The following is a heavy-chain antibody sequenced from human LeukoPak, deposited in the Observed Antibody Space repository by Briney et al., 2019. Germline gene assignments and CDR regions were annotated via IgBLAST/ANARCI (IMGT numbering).Heavy chain of an antibody. V-gene: IGHV3-21*01. CDR1: GFTFSSYS. Sequence: PGGSLRLSCAASGFTFSSYSMNWVRQAPGKGLEWVSSISSSSSYIYYADSVKGRFTISRDNAKNSLYLQMNSLRAEDTAVYYCARVWETMDKVQLPPTAGCFDYWGQGTLVTVSS. CDR2: ISSSSSYI. D-gene: IGHD3-10*01. CDR3: ARVWETMDKVQLPPTAGCFDY. J-gene: IGHJ4*02.